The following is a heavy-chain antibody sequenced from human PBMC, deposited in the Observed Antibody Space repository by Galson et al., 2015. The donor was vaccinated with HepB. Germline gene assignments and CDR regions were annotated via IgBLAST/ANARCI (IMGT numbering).Heavy chain of an antibody. V-gene: IGHV3-30*04. CDR1: GFPFSNYA. CDR3: ARRAGASGGFSFDY. J-gene: IGHJ4*02. Sequence: SLRLSCAASGFPFSNYAMRWVRQTPGKGLEWMTVILHDAHNRYYADSVEGRFTVSRDNSKNTVYLQRNSLRPEDTAMYYCARRAGASGGFSFDYWGQGSLVTVSS. CDR2: ILHDAHNR. D-gene: IGHD3-10*01.